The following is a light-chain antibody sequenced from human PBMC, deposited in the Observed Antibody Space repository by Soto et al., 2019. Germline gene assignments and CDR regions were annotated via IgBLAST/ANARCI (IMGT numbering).Light chain of an antibody. CDR3: QQYNNWPQT. CDR1: QSVSSN. Sequence: EIVMTQSPATLSVSPGERATLSCRASQSVSSNLAWYQQKPGQAPRLLIYGASARATGFPARFSGSGSGTEFSLTISSLQSEDFAVYYGQQYNNWPQTFCQGTKLEIK. V-gene: IGKV3-15*01. CDR2: GAS. J-gene: IGKJ2*01.